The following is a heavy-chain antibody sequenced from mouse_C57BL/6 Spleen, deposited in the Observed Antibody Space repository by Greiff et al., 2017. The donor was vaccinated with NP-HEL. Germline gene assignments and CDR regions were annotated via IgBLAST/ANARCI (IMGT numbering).Heavy chain of an antibody. CDR1: GFSLTSYG. CDR3: ARLEDI. J-gene: IGHJ2*01. D-gene: IGHD1-3*01. CDR2: IWDGGST. Sequence: VKLQESGPGLVAPSQSLSITCTVSGFSLTSYGVHWVRQPPGKGLEWLGVIWDGGSTNYNSALLSRMSISTDNSKSQVFLKMNSLQTDDTAIYYCARLEDIWGQGTTLTVYS. V-gene: IGHV2-9*02.